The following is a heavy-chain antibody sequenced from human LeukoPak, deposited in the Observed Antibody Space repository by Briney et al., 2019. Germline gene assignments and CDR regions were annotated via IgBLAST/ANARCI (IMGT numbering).Heavy chain of an antibody. Sequence: GGSLRLSCAASGFSFSGYGMHWVRQAPGKGLEWVAFIRYDGSNEYYADSVKGRFTISRDNSKNTLYLQMNSLRAEDTAVYYCAKVWSGYQTALDYWGQGTLVTVSS. D-gene: IGHD3-3*01. CDR1: GFSFSGYG. V-gene: IGHV3-30*02. J-gene: IGHJ4*02. CDR2: IRYDGSNE. CDR3: AKVWSGYQTALDY.